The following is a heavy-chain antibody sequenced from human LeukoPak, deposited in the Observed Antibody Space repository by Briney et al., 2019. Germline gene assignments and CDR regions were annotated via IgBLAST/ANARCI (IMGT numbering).Heavy chain of an antibody. V-gene: IGHV4-59*01. D-gene: IGHD4-17*01. CDR2: IYYSGST. J-gene: IGHJ4*02. Sequence: PSETLSLTCTVSGASISSYYWSWIRQPPGKGLEWIGYIYYSGSTNYNPSLKSRVTISVDTSKNQFSLKLSSVTAADTAVYYCAGHGDSATFDYWGQGTLVTVSS. CDR3: AGHGDSATFDY. CDR1: GASISSYY.